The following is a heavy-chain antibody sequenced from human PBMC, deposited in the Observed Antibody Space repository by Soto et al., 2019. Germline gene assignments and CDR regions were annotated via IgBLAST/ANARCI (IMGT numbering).Heavy chain of an antibody. Sequence: EVQLVESGGGLVQPGRSLSLSCVGSGFTFDDYAMHWVRQAPGKGLEWVSAISWNSGSIAYADSVKGRFTISRDNANNSLYLQMNSLRAEDKALYYCAKDMGSSAWYGSNHWWQGTLVIVYS. V-gene: IGHV3-9*01. CDR2: ISWNSGSI. D-gene: IGHD6-19*01. CDR3: AKDMGSSAWYGSNH. J-gene: IGHJ4*02. CDR1: GFTFDDYA.